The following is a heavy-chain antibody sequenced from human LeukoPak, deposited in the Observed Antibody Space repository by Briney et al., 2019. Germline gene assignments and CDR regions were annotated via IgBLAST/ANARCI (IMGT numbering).Heavy chain of an antibody. D-gene: IGHD3-22*01. CDR2: IDPSDSYT. J-gene: IGHJ4*02. Sequence: GESLKISCKGSGYSFTSYWISWVRQMPGKGLEWMGRIDPSDSYTNYSPSFQGHVTISADKSISTAYLQWSSLKASDTAMYYCARGRLPYDSSGYCSFDYWGQGTLVTVSS. V-gene: IGHV5-10-1*01. CDR3: ARGRLPYDSSGYCSFDY. CDR1: GYSFTSYW.